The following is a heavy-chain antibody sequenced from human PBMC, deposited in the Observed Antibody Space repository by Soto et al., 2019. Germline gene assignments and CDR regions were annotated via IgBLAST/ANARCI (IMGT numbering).Heavy chain of an antibody. CDR2: IYYSGST. CDR3: ARGRGGVPAAHGGVKYYYYGMDV. CDR1: CGSISSGDYY. J-gene: IGHJ6*02. D-gene: IGHD2-2*01. Sequence: SQTLSLTCTVSCGSISSGDYYWRWIRPPPGKGLEWIGYIYYSGSTYYNPSLKSRVTISVDTSKNQFSLKLSSVTAADTAVYYCARGRGGVPAAHGGVKYYYYGMDVWGQGTTVTVSS. V-gene: IGHV4-30-4*01.